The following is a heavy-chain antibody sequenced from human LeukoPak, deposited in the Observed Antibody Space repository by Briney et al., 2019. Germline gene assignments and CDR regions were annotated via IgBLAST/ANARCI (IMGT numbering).Heavy chain of an antibody. CDR3: AKVAHYYYGSESYYFFEH. J-gene: IGHJ4*02. D-gene: IGHD3-10*01. V-gene: IGHV3-7*01. CDR1: GFTFTTYW. Sequence: GGSLRLSCTASGFTFTTYWMSWVRHPPGKGLEWVANIKQDGTEKYYVDSVKGRFTISRDNAKNSLYLQMNSLRVEDTATYYCAKVAHYYYGSESYYFFEHWGQGTPVTATS. CDR2: IKQDGTEK.